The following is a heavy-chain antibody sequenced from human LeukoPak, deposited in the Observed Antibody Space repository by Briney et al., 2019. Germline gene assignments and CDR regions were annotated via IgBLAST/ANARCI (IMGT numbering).Heavy chain of an antibody. J-gene: IGHJ6*03. Sequence: SETLSLTCAVYGESFSGYYWSWIRQPPGKGLEWIGEINHSGSTNYNPSLKSRVTISVDTSKNQFSLKLSSVTAADTAVYYCARGFWMGLFYYYYYMDVWGKGTTVTVSS. D-gene: IGHD1-1*01. CDR2: INHSGST. CDR1: GESFSGYY. V-gene: IGHV4-34*01. CDR3: ARGFWMGLFYYYYYMDV.